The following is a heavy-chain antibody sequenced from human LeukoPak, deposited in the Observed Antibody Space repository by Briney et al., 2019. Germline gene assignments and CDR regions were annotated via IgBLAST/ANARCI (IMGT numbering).Heavy chain of an antibody. CDR1: GYTFTSYD. D-gene: IGHD2-2*01. CDR2: MNPNSGNT. V-gene: IGHV1-8*01. CDR3: ARGQYCSSTSCSKLQYFDP. J-gene: IGHJ5*02. Sequence: ASVKVSCKASGYTFTSYDINWVRQATGQGLEWMGWMNPNSGNTGYAQKFQGRVTMTRNTSISTAYMELSSLRSEDTAVYYSARGQYCSSTSCSKLQYFDPWGQGTLVTVSS.